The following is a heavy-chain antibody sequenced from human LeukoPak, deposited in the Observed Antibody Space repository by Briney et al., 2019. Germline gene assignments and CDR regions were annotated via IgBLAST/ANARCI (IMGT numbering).Heavy chain of an antibody. V-gene: IGHV3-21*01. CDR2: ISSSSSYI. D-gene: IGHD3-10*02. CDR1: GFTFSSYS. CDR3: ARARFGEFDP. Sequence: KSGGSLRLSCAASGFTFSSYSMNWVRQAPGKGLEWVSSISSSSSYIYYADSVKGRFTISRDNVKNSLYLQMNSLRAEDTAVYYCARARFGEFDPWGLVTLVTVSS. J-gene: IGHJ5*02.